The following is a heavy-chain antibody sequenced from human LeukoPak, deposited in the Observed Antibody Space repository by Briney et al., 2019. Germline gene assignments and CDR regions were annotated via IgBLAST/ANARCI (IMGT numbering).Heavy chain of an antibody. CDR2: ISGSGGST. J-gene: IGHJ4*02. Sequence: GGSLRLSCAASGFTFSGYAMNWVRQAPGKGLEWASAISGSGGSTYYADSVKGRCTISRDNSKNTLYLQMNSLRAEDTAVYYCAKDPCSGTSCYDEWGQGTLVTVSS. D-gene: IGHD2-2*01. V-gene: IGHV3-23*01. CDR1: GFTFSGYA. CDR3: AKDPCSGTSCYDE.